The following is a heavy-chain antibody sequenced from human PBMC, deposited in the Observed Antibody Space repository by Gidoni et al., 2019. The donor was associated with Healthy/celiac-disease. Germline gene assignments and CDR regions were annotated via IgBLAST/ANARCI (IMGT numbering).Heavy chain of an antibody. Sequence: VQLVQSGAEVTKPGESLKLSCKGSGYSFTSYWIGWVRQIPGKGLEWMGSIYPGDSDTRYSPSFQGQVTISAEKSISTAYLQWSSLKASDTAMYYCARFDCSSTSCYTHYYYYGMDVWGQGTTVTVSS. CDR3: ARFDCSSTSCYTHYYYYGMDV. D-gene: IGHD2-2*02. J-gene: IGHJ6*02. CDR1: GYSFTSYW. V-gene: IGHV5-51*01. CDR2: IYPGDSDT.